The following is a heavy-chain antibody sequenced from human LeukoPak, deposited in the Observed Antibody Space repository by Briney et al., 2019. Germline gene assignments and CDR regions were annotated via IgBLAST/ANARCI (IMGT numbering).Heavy chain of an antibody. CDR3: ARGLSSGYDY. V-gene: IGHV4-59*01. D-gene: IGHD5-12*01. CDR2: IYYSGTT. Sequence: SETLSLTCTVSGGSISNYYWNWIRQPPGKGLELIGYIYYSGTTNYNPSLKSRVTISVDTSKNQFSLKLSSVTAADTAVYYCARGLSSGYDYWGQGTLVTVSS. J-gene: IGHJ4*02. CDR1: GGSISNYY.